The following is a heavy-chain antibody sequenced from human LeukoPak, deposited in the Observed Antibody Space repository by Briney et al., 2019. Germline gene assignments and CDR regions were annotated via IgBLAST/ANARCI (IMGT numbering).Heavy chain of an antibody. CDR1: GFTFSSYG. CDR2: ISYDGSNK. D-gene: IGHD1-26*01. Sequence: GGSLRLSCAASGFTFSSYGMHWVRQAPGKGLEWVAVISYDGSNKYYADSVKGRFTISRDNSKNTLYLQMNSLRAEDTAVYHCAKAIVGATTGDYWGQGTLVTVSS. V-gene: IGHV3-30*18. J-gene: IGHJ4*02. CDR3: AKAIVGATTGDY.